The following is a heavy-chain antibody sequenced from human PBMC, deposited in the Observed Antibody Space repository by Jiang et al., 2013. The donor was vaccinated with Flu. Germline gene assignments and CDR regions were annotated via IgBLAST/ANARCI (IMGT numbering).Heavy chain of an antibody. J-gene: IGHJ4*02. CDR1: GGSMTSHY. Sequence: LLKSSETLSLTCTVSGGSMTSHYWSWIRQPPGKGLELTGYIYYSGSTNYNPSLKSRATISLDTSKNQFPLKLSSVTAADTAVYFCARLGGDPDDILTGYYLYFDYWGQGTLVT. V-gene: IGHV4-59*11. D-gene: IGHD3-9*01. CDR2: IYYSGST. CDR3: ARLGGDPDDILTGYYLYFDY.